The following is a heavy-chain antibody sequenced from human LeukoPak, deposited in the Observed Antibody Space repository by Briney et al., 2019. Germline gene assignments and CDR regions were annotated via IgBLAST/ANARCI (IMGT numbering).Heavy chain of an antibody. J-gene: IGHJ5*02. D-gene: IGHD3-10*01. CDR1: GVSFSGYT. Sequence: SGTLSLTCAVPGVSFSGYTMRWVRQPPGKGLEWVGEITHSGSNNYNPSLKSRVTISVDTSKNQFSLQLTSVTDADVAVYYCAGRGFGELFSSWGQGTQVTVS. CDR3: AGRGFGELFSS. V-gene: IGHV4-34*01. CDR2: ITHSGSN.